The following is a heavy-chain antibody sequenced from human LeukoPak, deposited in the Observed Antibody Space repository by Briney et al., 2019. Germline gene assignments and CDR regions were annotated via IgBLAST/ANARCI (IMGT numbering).Heavy chain of an antibody. J-gene: IGHJ4*02. CDR2: ISYDGSNY. D-gene: IGHD3-22*01. Sequence: PGRSLRLSCAASGFTFSSYNMHWVRQTPGKGLEWVAVISYDGSNYYYTDSVKGRFTISRDNSKNTLYLQMNSLRAEDTAVYYCTKEKGNSESSGLRLFDFWGQGTLVTVSS. V-gene: IGHV3-30*18. CDR1: GFTFSSYN. CDR3: TKEKGNSESSGLRLFDF.